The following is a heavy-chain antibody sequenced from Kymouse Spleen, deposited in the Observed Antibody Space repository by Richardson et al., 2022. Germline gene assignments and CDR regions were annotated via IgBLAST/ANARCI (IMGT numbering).Heavy chain of an antibody. V-gene: IGHV4-39*01. CDR1: GGSISSSSYY. CDR2: IYYSGST. Sequence: QLQLQESGPGLVKPSETLSLTCTVSGGSISSSSYYWGWIRQPPGKGLEWIGSIYYSGSTYYNPSLKSRVTISVDTSKNQFSLKLSSVTAADTAVYYCASFYCGGDCYSDYWGQGTLVTVSS. D-gene: IGHD2-21*02. J-gene: IGHJ4*02. CDR3: ASFYCGGDCYSDY.